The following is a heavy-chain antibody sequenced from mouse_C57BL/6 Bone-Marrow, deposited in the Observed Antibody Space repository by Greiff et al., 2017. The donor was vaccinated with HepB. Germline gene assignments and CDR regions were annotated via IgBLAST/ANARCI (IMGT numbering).Heavy chain of an antibody. J-gene: IGHJ3*01. CDR1: GYTFTSYT. Sequence: QVQLQQSGAELARPGASVKMSCKASGYTFTSYTMHWVKQRPGQGLEWIGYINPSSGYTKYNQKFKDKATLTADKSSSTAYMQLGSLTSEDSAVYYCATVAPGFAYWGQGTLVTVSA. CDR2: INPSSGYT. D-gene: IGHD1-1*01. CDR3: ATVAPGFAY. V-gene: IGHV1-4*01.